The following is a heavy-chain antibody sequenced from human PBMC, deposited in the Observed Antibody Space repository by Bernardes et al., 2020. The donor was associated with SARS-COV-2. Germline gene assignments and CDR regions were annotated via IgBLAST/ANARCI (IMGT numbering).Heavy chain of an antibody. Sequence: GGSLRLSCAASGFTFDDYAMHWVRQAPGKGLEWVSGISWNSGSIGYADSVKGRFTISRDNAKNSLYLQMNSLRAEDTALYYCAKVGVDSSVGYWGQGTLVTVSS. V-gene: IGHV3-9*01. J-gene: IGHJ4*02. CDR2: ISWNSGSI. CDR3: AKVGVDSSVGY. D-gene: IGHD6-19*01. CDR1: GFTFDDYA.